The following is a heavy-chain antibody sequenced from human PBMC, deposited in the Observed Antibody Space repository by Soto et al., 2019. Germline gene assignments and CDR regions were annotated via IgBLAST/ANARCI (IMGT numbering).Heavy chain of an antibody. D-gene: IGHD2-15*01. CDR1: GFTFSSYG. J-gene: IGHJ4*02. CDR2: ISYDGSNK. Sequence: GSLRLSCAASGFTFSSYGMHWVRQAPGKGLEWVAVISYDGSNKYYADSVKGRFTISRDNSKNTLYLQMNSLRAEDTAVYYCATTSATPNRKYYFDYWGQGTLVTVSS. V-gene: IGHV3-30*03. CDR3: ATTSATPNRKYYFDY.